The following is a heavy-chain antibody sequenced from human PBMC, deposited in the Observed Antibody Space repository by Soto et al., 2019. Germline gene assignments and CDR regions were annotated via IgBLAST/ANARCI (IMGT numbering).Heavy chain of an antibody. CDR1: GGTFSSYP. CDR3: ARDQPARSDGFPDPDGFDI. J-gene: IGHJ3*02. D-gene: IGHD6-6*01. Sequence: SVKVSCKASGGTFSSYPISWVRQAPGQGLEWMGGIIPIFGTANYAQKFQGRVTITADESTSTAYMELSSLRSEDTAVYSCARDQPARSDGFPDPDGFDIWRRETMVTVSS. CDR2: IIPIFGTA. V-gene: IGHV1-69*13.